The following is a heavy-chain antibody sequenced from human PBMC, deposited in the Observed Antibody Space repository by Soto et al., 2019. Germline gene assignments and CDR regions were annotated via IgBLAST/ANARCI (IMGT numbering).Heavy chain of an antibody. Sequence: SETLSLTCAVSGGSISSSNWWSWVRQPPGKGREWIGEIYHSGSTNYNPSLKSRVTISVDKSTNQFSLKLSSVTAADTAVYYCASIVGATNHFDYWGQGTLVTVSS. CDR2: IYHSGST. V-gene: IGHV4-4*02. J-gene: IGHJ4*02. CDR3: ASIVGATNHFDY. CDR1: GGSISSSNW. D-gene: IGHD1-26*01.